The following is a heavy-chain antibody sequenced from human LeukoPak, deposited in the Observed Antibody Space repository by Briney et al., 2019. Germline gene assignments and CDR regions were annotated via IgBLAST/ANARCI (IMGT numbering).Heavy chain of an antibody. J-gene: IGHJ6*03. CDR1: GYTFTSYD. CDR2: MNPNSGNT. D-gene: IGHD6-6*01. V-gene: IGHV1-8*01. CDR3: ARGRQLGHYYYYYMDV. Sequence: ASVKVSCKASGYTFTSYDINWVRQATGQGLEWMGWMNPNSGNTGYAQKFQGRVTMTRNTSISTAYMELSSLRSEDTAVYYCARGRQLGHYYYYYMDVRGKGTTVTVSS.